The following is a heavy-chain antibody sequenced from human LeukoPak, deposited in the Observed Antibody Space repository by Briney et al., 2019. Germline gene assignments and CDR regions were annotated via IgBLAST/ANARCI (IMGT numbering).Heavy chain of an antibody. J-gene: IGHJ6*03. CDR1: GFTFSSYA. D-gene: IGHD3-9*01. Sequence: PGGSLRLSCAASGFTFSSYAMSWVRQAPGKGLEWVSAISGSGGSTYYADSVKGRFTISRGNSKNTLYLQMNSLRAEDTAVYYCAKDGGEYYDILTGYYPRLYYMDVWGKGTTVTISS. CDR2: ISGSGGST. V-gene: IGHV3-23*01. CDR3: AKDGGEYYDILTGYYPRLYYMDV.